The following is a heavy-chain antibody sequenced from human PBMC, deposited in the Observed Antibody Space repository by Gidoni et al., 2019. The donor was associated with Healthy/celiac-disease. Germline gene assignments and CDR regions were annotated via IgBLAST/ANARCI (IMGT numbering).Heavy chain of an antibody. D-gene: IGHD3-3*01. CDR1: GRSFSVYY. J-gene: IGHJ6*02. CDR3: ARVRCLEWFYYYYGMDV. Sequence: QVQLQQWGAGLLKPSETLSLTCAVYGRSFSVYYCSWIRQTPGKGLEWIGEINHSGSTNYNPSIKSRVTISVDTSKNQFSLKLSSVTAADTAVYYCARVRCLEWFYYYYGMDVWGQGTTVTVSS. CDR2: INHSGST. V-gene: IGHV4-34*01.